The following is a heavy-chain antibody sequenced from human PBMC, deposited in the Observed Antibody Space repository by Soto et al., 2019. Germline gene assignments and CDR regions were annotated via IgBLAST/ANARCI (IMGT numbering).Heavy chain of an antibody. J-gene: IGHJ4*02. V-gene: IGHV4-39*07. CDR2: IYYSGNT. CDR3: ARRVKYGSGRRPAYYFDY. D-gene: IGHD3-10*01. Sequence: PSETLSLTCIVSGGSISSSSYYWGWIRQPPGKGLEWIGSIYYSGNTNYNPSLKSRVTISVDTSKNQFSLKLSSVTAADTAVYYCARRVKYGSGRRPAYYFDYWGQGTLVTVSS. CDR1: GGSISSSSYY.